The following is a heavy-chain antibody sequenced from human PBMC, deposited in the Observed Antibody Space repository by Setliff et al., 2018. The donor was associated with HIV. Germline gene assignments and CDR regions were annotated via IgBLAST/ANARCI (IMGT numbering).Heavy chain of an antibody. V-gene: IGHV3-21*04. J-gene: IGHJ6*02. CDR1: GFTFSSYT. CDR2: ISSSSYYI. D-gene: IGHD1-26*01. CDR3: AKPLTQWGVSPYHYAVDV. Sequence: PGGSLRLSCAASGFTFSSYTMNWVRQAPGKGLEWVSSISSSSYYIYYADSVKGRFTISRDNAKNSLFLQMNSLRAEATAVYYCAKPLTQWGVSPYHYAVDVWGQGTTVTVSS.